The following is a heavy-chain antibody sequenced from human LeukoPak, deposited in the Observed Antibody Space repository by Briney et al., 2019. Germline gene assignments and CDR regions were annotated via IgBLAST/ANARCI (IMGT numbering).Heavy chain of an antibody. Sequence: GGSLRLSRAASGFTFSNYAMSWVRQAPGEGLEWVSSITGTGGCTYYAGSVKGRFTISRDSSMNTLYLQMNSLRAEDTAVYYCAKQRAFSPVTNFDYWGQGTLVTVSS. V-gene: IGHV3-23*01. J-gene: IGHJ4*02. CDR1: GFTFSNYA. D-gene: IGHD4-17*01. CDR3: AKQRAFSPVTNFDY. CDR2: ITGTGGCT.